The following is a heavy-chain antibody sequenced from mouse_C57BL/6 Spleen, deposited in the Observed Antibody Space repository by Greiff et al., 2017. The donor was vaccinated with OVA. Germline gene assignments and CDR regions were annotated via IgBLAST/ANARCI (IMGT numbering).Heavy chain of an antibody. J-gene: IGHJ2*01. Sequence: VKLQESGAELVRPGASVKLSCKASGYTFTDYYINWVKQRPGQGLEWIARIYPGSGNTYYNEKFKGKATLTAEKSSSTAYMQLSSLTSEDSAVYFCATYDVNYWGQGTTLTVSS. CDR2: IYPGSGNT. CDR1: GYTFTDYY. D-gene: IGHD2-12*01. V-gene: IGHV1-76*01. CDR3: ATYDVNY.